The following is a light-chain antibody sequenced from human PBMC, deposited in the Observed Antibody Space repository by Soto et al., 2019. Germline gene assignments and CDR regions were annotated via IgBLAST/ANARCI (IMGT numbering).Light chain of an antibody. CDR3: LQRSNWPIT. Sequence: EIVLTQSPATLSLSPGERVTLSCRTSQSVSKYFAWYQQKPGRAPRLLIYDASSRATGIPARFIGSGSGTDFTLTISSLDPEDFAIYYCLQRSNWPITFGQGTRLEI. CDR2: DAS. V-gene: IGKV3-11*01. CDR1: QSVSKY. J-gene: IGKJ5*01.